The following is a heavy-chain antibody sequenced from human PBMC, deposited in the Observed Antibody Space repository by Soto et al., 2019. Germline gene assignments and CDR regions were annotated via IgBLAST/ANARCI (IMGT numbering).Heavy chain of an antibody. D-gene: IGHD3-10*01. CDR2: INHSGST. Sequence: SETLSLTCAVYGGSFSGYYWSWIRQPPGKGLEWIGEINHSGSTNYNPSLKSRVTISVDTSKNQFSLKLSSVTAADTAVYYCARLISQYLWFGELWWYFDYWGQGTLVTVSS. V-gene: IGHV4-34*01. CDR3: ARLISQYLWFGELWWYFDY. CDR1: GGSFSGYY. J-gene: IGHJ4*02.